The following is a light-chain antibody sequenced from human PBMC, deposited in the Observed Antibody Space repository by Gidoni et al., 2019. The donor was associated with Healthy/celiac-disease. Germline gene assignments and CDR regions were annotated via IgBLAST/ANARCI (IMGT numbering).Light chain of an antibody. V-gene: IGKV1-39*01. CDR2: AAS. CDR1: QSISRY. Sequence: DIQMTQSPSSLSASVGDRVTITCLASQSISRYLNWYQPKPGKAPNLLIYAASSLQSGVPSRFSCSGSGTDFTLTISILQPEDFSSYYCQQSYSTPGTFGQGTKVEIK. CDR3: QQSYSTPGT. J-gene: IGKJ1*01.